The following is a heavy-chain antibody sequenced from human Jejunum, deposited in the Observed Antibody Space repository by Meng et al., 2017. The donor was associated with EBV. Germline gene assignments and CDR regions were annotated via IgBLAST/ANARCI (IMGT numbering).Heavy chain of an antibody. CDR3: AREGLVGDLRYFDL. D-gene: IGHD3-16*01. CDR2: INPNSGGA. V-gene: IGHV1-2*06. CDR1: ASTFAGYY. J-gene: IGHJ2*01. Sequence: QWQLVQVRAEGKKPGASVTVSVTASASTFAGYYMDWGGPPPGQGLEWMGRINPNSGGANYAQKFQGRVTMTRDASISTAYMELSRLRSDDTAVYYCAREGLVGDLRYFDLWGRGALVTVSS.